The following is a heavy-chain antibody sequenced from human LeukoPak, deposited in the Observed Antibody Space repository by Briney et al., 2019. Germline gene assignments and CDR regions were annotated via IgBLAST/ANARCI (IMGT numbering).Heavy chain of an antibody. CDR1: GIIFSTYA. D-gene: IGHD3-3*01. CDR2: ISGSSSGGTSII. CDR3: ARDFWSGYYTED. V-gene: IGHV3-48*04. J-gene: IGHJ4*02. Sequence: PTGGSLRLSCEFSGIIFSTYAMNWVRQAPGKGLEWISYISGSSSGGTSIIHYADSVKGRFTISRDNAKNSLHLQMDSLSAEDTAVYYCARDFWSGYYTEDWGQGALVIVSS.